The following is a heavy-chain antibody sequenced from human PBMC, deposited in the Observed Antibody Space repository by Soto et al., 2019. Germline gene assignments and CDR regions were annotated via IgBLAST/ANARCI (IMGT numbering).Heavy chain of an antibody. J-gene: IGHJ3*01. D-gene: IGHD3-3*02. Sequence: PSETLSLTCTVSGGSLSNGDYYWSWILQHPEMGLEWIGYIYKTGNTYYNPSLKSRAIISVDTSDNMFSLKLSSVTAADTAIYYCARVGISPSDAFDFWGQGTMVTVSS. CDR3: ARVGISPSDAFDF. V-gene: IGHV4-31*03. CDR1: GGSLSNGDYY. CDR2: IYKTGNT.